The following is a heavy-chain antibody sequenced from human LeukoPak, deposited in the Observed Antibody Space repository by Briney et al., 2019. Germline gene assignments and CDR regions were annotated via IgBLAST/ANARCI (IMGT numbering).Heavy chain of an antibody. D-gene: IGHD3-9*01. J-gene: IGHJ5*02. Sequence: ASVKVSCKASGYTFTSYDINWMRQATGQGLEWMGWMNPNSGNTGYAQKFQGRVTMTRNTSISTAYMELSSLRSEDTAVYYCAREGGNYDILTGQGWFDPWGQGTLVTVSS. V-gene: IGHV1-8*01. CDR3: AREGGNYDILTGQGWFDP. CDR1: GYTFTSYD. CDR2: MNPNSGNT.